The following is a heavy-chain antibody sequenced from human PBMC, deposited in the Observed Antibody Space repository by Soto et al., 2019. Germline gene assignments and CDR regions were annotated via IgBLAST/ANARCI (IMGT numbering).Heavy chain of an antibody. J-gene: IGHJ6*03. CDR1: GGSFSGYY. CDR2: INHSGST. CDR3: ARGLSVLLWFGETYYMDV. Sequence: SETLSLTCAVYGGSFSGYYWSWIRQPPGKGLEWIGEINHSGSTNYNPSLKSRVTISVDTSKNQFSLKLSSVTAADTAVYYCARGLSVLLWFGETYYMDVWGKGTTVTVSS. V-gene: IGHV4-34*01. D-gene: IGHD3-10*01.